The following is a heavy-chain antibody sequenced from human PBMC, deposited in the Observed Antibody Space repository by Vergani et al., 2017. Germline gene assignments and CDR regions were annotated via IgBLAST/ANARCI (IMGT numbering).Heavy chain of an antibody. D-gene: IGHD4-17*01. CDR3: AKLSARMTTVTDP. CDR1: GFTFSNYW. CDR2: INSDGDST. J-gene: IGHJ5*02. Sequence: VQLVESGGGLVQPGGSLRLSCTASGFTFSNYWMQWVRQAPGKGLMWVSRINSDGDSTSYADSVKGRFTISRDNAKNTLYLQMDSLRAEDTAVYYCAKLSARMTTVTDPWGQGTLVTVSS. V-gene: IGHV3-74*01.